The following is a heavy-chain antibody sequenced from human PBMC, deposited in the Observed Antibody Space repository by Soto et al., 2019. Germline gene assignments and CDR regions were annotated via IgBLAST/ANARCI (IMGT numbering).Heavy chain of an antibody. D-gene: IGHD3-10*01. CDR3: ARLKYYGSGSYPYYFDS. V-gene: IGHV5-51*01. Sequence: GASLKISCKGSGYSFTSYWIGWVRQMPGKGLEWMGIIYPGDSDTRYSPSFQGQVTISADKSISTAYLQWSSLKASDTAMYYCARLKYYGSGSYPYYFDSWGQGTLVTVSS. CDR1: GYSFTSYW. CDR2: IYPGDSDT. J-gene: IGHJ4*02.